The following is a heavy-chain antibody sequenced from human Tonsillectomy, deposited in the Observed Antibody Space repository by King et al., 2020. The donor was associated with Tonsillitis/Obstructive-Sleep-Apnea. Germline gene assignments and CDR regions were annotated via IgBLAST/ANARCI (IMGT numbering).Heavy chain of an antibody. V-gene: IGHV4-39*01. J-gene: IGHJ4*02. CDR1: GGSISSSSYY. Sequence: LQLQESGPGLVKPSETLSLTCTVSGGSISSSSYYWGWIRQPPGKGLEWIGSIYYSGSTYYNPSLKSRVTISVDTSKNQFSLKLSSVTAADTAVYYCARPEAYGDYVYFDYWGQGTLVTVSS. D-gene: IGHD4-17*01. CDR3: ARPEAYGDYVYFDY. CDR2: IYYSGST.